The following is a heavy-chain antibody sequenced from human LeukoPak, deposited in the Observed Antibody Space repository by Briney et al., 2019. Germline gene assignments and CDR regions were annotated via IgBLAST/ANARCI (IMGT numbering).Heavy chain of an antibody. Sequence: ASVKVSCKASGYTFTGYYMHWVRQAPGQGLEWMGRINPNSGGTNYAQKFQGRVTMTRDTSISTAYMELSRLRSDDTAVYYCARYYDFWSGYFYFDYWGQGTLVTVSS. J-gene: IGHJ4*02. CDR1: GYTFTGYY. CDR3: ARYYDFWSGYFYFDY. V-gene: IGHV1-2*06. D-gene: IGHD3-3*01. CDR2: INPNSGGT.